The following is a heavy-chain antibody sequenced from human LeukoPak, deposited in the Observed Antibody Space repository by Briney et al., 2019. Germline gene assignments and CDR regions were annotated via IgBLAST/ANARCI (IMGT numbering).Heavy chain of an antibody. D-gene: IGHD7-27*01. J-gene: IGHJ5*02. CDR3: ARLTQISMTDTGEGRDPSTHDAS. CDR2: IIPVLGVT. Sequence: SVKVSCKASGVSFNTYVFNWIRQTPGQGLEWMGRIIPVLGVTNYARNFQGRLTITADKSTSTSYMELSSLGAEDTAVYYCARLTQISMTDTGEGRDPSTHDASWGQGTLVTVSS. CDR1: GVSFNTYV. V-gene: IGHV1-69*04.